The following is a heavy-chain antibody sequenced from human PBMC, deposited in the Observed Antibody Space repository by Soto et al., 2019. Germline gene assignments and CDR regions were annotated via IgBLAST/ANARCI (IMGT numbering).Heavy chain of an antibody. D-gene: IGHD2-21*01. Sequence: QVQLQESGPGLVKPSETLSLTCTVAGGSLTDHYWNWFRQSPGKGLHWIGYVYYSGGTNYNPSLKIRVTMSVDTSKNQFSLNLRSVTAADTAVYYCARGNDWKSSTFDIWGQGTMVSVSS. CDR3: ARGNDWKSSTFDI. V-gene: IGHV4-59*11. J-gene: IGHJ3*02. CDR2: VYYSGGT. CDR1: GGSLTDHY.